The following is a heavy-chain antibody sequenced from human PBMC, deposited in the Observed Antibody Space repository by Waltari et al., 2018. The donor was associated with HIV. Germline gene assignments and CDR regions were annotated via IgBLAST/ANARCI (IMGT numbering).Heavy chain of an antibody. D-gene: IGHD5-18*01. V-gene: IGHV1-69*12. CDR1: GGAFSTFA. J-gene: IGHJ4*02. CDR3: ARFAGYLGFDY. Sequence: QVQLVQSGAEVKKPGPSVKVSCTASGGAFSTFAISWVRQAPGQGLEGMGVITPIFGTANYAQKFQGRVTLTADEPTSTAHMELSSLTSEDTAVYYCARFAGYLGFDYWGQGTLVSVS. CDR2: ITPIFGTA.